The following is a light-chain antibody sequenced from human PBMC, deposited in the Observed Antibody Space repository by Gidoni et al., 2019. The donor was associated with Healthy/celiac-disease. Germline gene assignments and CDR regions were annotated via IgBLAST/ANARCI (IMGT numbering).Light chain of an antibody. CDR3: QQYYSYPGT. CDR2: AAS. CDR1: QGISSY. V-gene: IGKV1-8*01. J-gene: IGKJ2*01. Sequence: AIRMTQYPSSFSASTGDSVTITCRASQGISSYLAWYQQKPGQAHKLLIYAASTLKSGVPSRFSGSGSGTDFTRTISGLQSEDFATYYCQQYYSYPGTFGQGTKLEIK.